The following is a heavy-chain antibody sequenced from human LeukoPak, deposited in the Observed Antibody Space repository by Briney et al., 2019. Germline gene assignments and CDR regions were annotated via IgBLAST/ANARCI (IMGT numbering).Heavy chain of an antibody. J-gene: IGHJ6*03. CDR3: AAQVWYYCGSGSYSYYYYYMDV. CDR2: IRDDGSNK. V-gene: IGHV3-30*02. Sequence: GGSLRLSCAASGDTFSSYGMNWVRQAPGKGVEWVAFIRDDGSNKYYADSVKGRFTISRDKSKNTLYLQMNSLRAEDTAVYYCAAQVWYYCGSGSYSYYYYYMDVWGKGTTVTISS. CDR1: GDTFSSYG. D-gene: IGHD3-10*01.